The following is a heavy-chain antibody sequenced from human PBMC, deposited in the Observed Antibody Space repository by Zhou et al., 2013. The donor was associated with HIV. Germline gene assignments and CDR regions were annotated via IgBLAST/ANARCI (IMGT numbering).Heavy chain of an antibody. V-gene: IGHV1-8*03. D-gene: IGHD3-22*01. Sequence: QVQLVQSGAEVKKPGASVKVSCKASGYTFTSYDINWVRQAPGQGLEWMGWMNPNSGNTGYAQRFQGRVTITRNTSITTAYMELSSLRSEDTAVFYCARGPNYYDSGVYYLYYFDYWGQGTLVTVSS. J-gene: IGHJ4*02. CDR1: GYTFTSYD. CDR2: MNPNSGNT. CDR3: ARGPNYYDSGVYYLYYFDY.